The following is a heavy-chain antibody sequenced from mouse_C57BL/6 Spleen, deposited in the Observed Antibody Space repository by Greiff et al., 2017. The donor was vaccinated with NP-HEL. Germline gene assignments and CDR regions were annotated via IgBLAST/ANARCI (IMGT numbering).Heavy chain of an antibody. V-gene: IGHV1-80*01. CDR3: ARPTVVATPWYFEV. CDR2: IYPGDGDT. Sequence: QVQLQQSGAELVKPGASVKISCKASGYAFSSYWMNWVKQRPGKGLEWIGQIYPGDGDTNYNGKFKGKATLTADKSSSTAYMQLSSLTSEDSAVYFCARPTVVATPWYFEVWGTGATVTVSS. D-gene: IGHD1-1*01. J-gene: IGHJ1*03. CDR1: GYAFSSYW.